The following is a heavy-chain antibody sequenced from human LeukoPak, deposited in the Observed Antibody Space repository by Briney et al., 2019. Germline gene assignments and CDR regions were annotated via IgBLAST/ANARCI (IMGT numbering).Heavy chain of an antibody. J-gene: IGHJ4*02. CDR1: GFSLSGYW. CDR2: INGGGSST. V-gene: IGHV3-74*01. D-gene: IGHD1-26*01. CDR3: VRGGSFSSASFDY. Sequence: GGSLRLSCAASGFSLSGYWMHWVRQAPGKGLVWVSRINGGGSSTSYADSVKGRFIISRDSAKNTLSLQMNSLRAEDTAVYYCVRGGSFSSASFDYWGQGTLVTVSS.